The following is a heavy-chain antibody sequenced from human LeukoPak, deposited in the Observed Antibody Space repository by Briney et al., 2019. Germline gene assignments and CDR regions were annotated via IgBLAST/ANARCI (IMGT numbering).Heavy chain of an antibody. CDR1: AFTFRTYS. CDR2: ISGSTSYI. CDR3: ARGSDFVWGSYRPYFDY. V-gene: IGHV3-21*01. Sequence: GGSLRLSCVASAFTFRTYSMHWVRQAPGKGLEWVSSISGSTSYIYHADSVRGRFTISRDNAKNSLYLQMNSLRAEDTAVYYCARGSDFVWGSYRPYFDYWGQGTLVTVSS. D-gene: IGHD3-16*02. J-gene: IGHJ4*02.